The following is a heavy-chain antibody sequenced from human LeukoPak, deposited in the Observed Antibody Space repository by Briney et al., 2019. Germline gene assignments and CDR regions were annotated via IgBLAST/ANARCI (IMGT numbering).Heavy chain of an antibody. CDR1: GFTSSDSY. Sequence: PGGSLRLSCAASGFTSSDSYMTWIRQPPVKGPEWISYISSSGGTTTYVDSVKGRFTISRDNAKNSLYLQMNSLRADDTAVYYCARSNYYTVDVWGQGTAVTVSS. CDR2: ISSSGGTT. CDR3: ARSNYYTVDV. V-gene: IGHV3-11*01. J-gene: IGHJ6*02.